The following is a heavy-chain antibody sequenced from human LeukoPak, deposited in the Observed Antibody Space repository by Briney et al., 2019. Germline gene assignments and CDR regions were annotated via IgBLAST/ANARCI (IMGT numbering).Heavy chain of an antibody. D-gene: IGHD6-19*01. Sequence: PGGSLRLSCAASGFTFDDYGLSWVRQAPGKGLEWVSGISSSGGNTYYADSVKGRFTISRDNSKNTLYLQMNSLRAEDMAVYYCAAGSSGTYYYFDYWGQGTLVTVSS. CDR2: ISSSGGNT. V-gene: IGHV3-23*01. CDR1: GFTFDDYG. J-gene: IGHJ4*02. CDR3: AAGSSGTYYYFDY.